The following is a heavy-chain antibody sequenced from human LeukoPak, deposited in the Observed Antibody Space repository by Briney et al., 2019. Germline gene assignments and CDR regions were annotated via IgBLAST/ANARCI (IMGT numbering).Heavy chain of an antibody. D-gene: IGHD3-10*01. CDR1: GYTFTSYA. V-gene: IGHV1-3*01. CDR2: INAGNGNT. Sequence: GSVKVSCKASGYTFTSYAMHWVRQAPGQRLEWMGWINAGNGNTKYSQKFQGRVTITRDTSASTAYMELNSLRSEDTAVYYCARGIYYYGSGSYYNVPFDYWGQGTLVTVSS. J-gene: IGHJ4*02. CDR3: ARGIYYYGSGSYYNVPFDY.